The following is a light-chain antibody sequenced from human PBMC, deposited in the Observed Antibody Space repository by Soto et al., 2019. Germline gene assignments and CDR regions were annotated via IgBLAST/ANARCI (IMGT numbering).Light chain of an antibody. J-gene: IGLJ2*01. Sequence: QSALTQPPSASGSPGQSVTISCTGTSSEVGGYNYVSWYQQHPGKAPKLMIYEVSNRPSGVPDRFSGSKSGNTASLTVSGLQAEDEADYYCSSYAGSNVVFGGGTKVTVL. CDR3: SSYAGSNVV. V-gene: IGLV2-8*01. CDR1: SSEVGGYNY. CDR2: EVS.